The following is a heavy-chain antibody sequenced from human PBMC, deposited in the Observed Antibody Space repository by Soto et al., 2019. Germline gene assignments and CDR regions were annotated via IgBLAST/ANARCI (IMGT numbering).Heavy chain of an antibody. CDR1: GASISSSHY. Sequence: SETLSLTCTVSGASISSSHYWTWVRQTPGKGLEWIGEIYHTGNTNYNPSLKSRVTLSLDKSKNQFSLRLNSVTAADTAVFYCARYPMEDYYRGMEVWGQGTTVTVSS. CDR2: IYHTGNT. D-gene: IGHD3-3*01. CDR3: ARYPMEDYYRGMEV. V-gene: IGHV4-4*02. J-gene: IGHJ6*02.